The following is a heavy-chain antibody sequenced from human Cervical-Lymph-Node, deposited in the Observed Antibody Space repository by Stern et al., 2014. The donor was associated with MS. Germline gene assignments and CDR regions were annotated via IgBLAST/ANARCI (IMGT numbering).Heavy chain of an antibody. D-gene: IGHD4-23*01. V-gene: IGHV4-61*01. CDR1: GGSVSSGNYY. J-gene: IGHJ4*02. Sequence: QVQLQESGPGLVKPSETLSLTCTASGGSVSSGNYYWSWIRPPPGKGMEWIGHISYSGGTNYKPSLESRVTISIDTTKTQFSLKLTSVTAADTAIYYCAREVRWSHVDYWGQGTLVTVSS. CDR3: AREVRWSHVDY. CDR2: ISYSGGT.